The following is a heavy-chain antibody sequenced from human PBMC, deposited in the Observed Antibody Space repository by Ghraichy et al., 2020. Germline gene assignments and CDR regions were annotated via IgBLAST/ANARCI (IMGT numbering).Heavy chain of an antibody. CDR2: IYHSGST. CDR1: GGSISSSNW. V-gene: IGHV4-4*02. D-gene: IGHD3-10*01. CDR3: AREGVRGAKDAFDI. J-gene: IGHJ3*02. Sequence: SETLSLTCAVSGGSISSSNWWSWVRQPPGKGLEWIGEIYHSGSTNYNPSLKSRVTISVDKSKNQFSLKLSSVTAADTAVYYCAREGVRGAKDAFDIWGQGTMVTVSS.